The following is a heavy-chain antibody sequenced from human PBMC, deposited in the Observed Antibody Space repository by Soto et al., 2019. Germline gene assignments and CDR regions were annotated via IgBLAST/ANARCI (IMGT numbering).Heavy chain of an antibody. Sequence: QVQLVQSGAEVKKPGSSVKVSCKASGGTFSSYAISWVRQAPGQGLEWMGGIIPIFGTANYAQKFQGRVTITADKSTSTSYMELGSLRSEDTAVYYCALGPTYYDILTGYDYWGQGTLVTVSS. J-gene: IGHJ4*02. CDR1: GGTFSSYA. V-gene: IGHV1-69*06. CDR3: ALGPTYYDILTGYDY. D-gene: IGHD3-9*01. CDR2: IIPIFGTA.